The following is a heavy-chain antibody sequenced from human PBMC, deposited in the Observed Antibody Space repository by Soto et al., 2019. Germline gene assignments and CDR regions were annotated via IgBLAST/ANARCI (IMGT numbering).Heavy chain of an antibody. Sequence: GSLRLSCAASGFPFSDYYMSWIRQAPGEGLEWISYISSSAYTIYADPVKGRFTISRDNAKNSLFLQMTSLRVEDTAVYYCARNFDSGGYYSDYWGQGTLVTVSS. CDR2: ISSSAYT. CDR3: ARNFDSGGYYSDY. CDR1: GFPFSDYY. V-gene: IGHV3-11*06. J-gene: IGHJ4*02. D-gene: IGHD3-22*01.